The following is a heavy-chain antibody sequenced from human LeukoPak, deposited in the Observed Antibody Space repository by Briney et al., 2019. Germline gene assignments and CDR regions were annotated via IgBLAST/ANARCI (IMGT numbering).Heavy chain of an antibody. V-gene: IGHV4-39*02. CDR2: IYYSGST. D-gene: IGHD3-10*01. Sequence: SETLSLTCTVSGGSISSSSYYWGWIRQPPGKGLEWIGTIYYSGSTYYNPSLKSRVTISVDTSKNQFSLKLSSVTAADTAVYYCARDGAGITVYWGQGTLVTVSS. CDR3: ARDGAGITVY. CDR1: GGSISSSSYY. J-gene: IGHJ4*02.